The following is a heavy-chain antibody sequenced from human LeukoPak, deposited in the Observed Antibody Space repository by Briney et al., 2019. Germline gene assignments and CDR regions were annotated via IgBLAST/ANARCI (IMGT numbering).Heavy chain of an antibody. CDR3: AKGLGTREEGDSYFDY. D-gene: IGHD6-13*01. V-gene: IGHV3-9*03. Sequence: GGSLRLSCAASGFTFDDYAMHWVRQAPGKGLEWVSGISWNSGSIGYADSVKGRFTISRDNAKNSLYLQMNSLRAEDMALYYCAKGLGTREEGDSYFDYWGQGTLVTVSS. CDR1: GFTFDDYA. J-gene: IGHJ4*02. CDR2: ISWNSGSI.